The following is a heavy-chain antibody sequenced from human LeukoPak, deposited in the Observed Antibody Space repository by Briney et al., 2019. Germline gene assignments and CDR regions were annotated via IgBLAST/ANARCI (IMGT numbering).Heavy chain of an antibody. J-gene: IGHJ4*02. CDR1: GGSMTNYY. Sequence: SETLSLTCTVSGGSMTNYYWTWIRQSPGKGLEWIGHTYYSGNTNYNPSLESRVTISIDTSKNQFSLKLSSVTAADTAVYYCTRGRAYYDSTGYYYWGRGILVTVSS. CDR3: TRGRAYYDSTGYYY. D-gene: IGHD3-22*01. CDR2: TYYSGNT. V-gene: IGHV4-59*01.